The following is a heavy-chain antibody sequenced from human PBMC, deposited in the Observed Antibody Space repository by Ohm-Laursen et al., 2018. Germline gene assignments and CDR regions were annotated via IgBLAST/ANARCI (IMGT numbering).Heavy chain of an antibody. CDR2: SRSKGYGGTS. CDR3: IRGGYGTPLDY. Sequence: RSLRLSCAASGLAFDDYAINWFRRAPGKGLEWVGFSRSKGYGGTSEYAASVKGRFTISRDESESIAYLQMDSLTIEDTAVYYCIRGGYGTPLDYWGQGTLVTVSS. CDR1: GLAFDDYA. J-gene: IGHJ4*02. D-gene: IGHD2-8*01. V-gene: IGHV3-49*03.